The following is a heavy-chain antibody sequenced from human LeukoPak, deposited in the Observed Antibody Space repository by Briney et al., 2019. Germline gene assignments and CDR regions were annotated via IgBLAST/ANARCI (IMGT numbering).Heavy chain of an antibody. J-gene: IGHJ4*02. CDR2: ISWNSGSI. CDR1: GFTFADYA. D-gene: IGHD6-19*01. Sequence: PGRSLRLSCAASGFTFADYAMHWVRQAPGKGLEWVSGISWNSGSIGYADSVKGRFTISRDNAKNSLYLQMNSLRAEDTALYYCAKVKVAAVAGTSGYFDYWGQGTLVTVSS. CDR3: AKVKVAAVAGTSGYFDY. V-gene: IGHV3-9*01.